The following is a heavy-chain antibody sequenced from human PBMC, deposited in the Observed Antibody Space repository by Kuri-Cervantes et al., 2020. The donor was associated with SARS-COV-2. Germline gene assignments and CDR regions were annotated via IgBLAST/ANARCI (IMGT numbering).Heavy chain of an antibody. CDR2: IYPADSET. Sequence: GESLKISCQGSGYSFSSYWIGWVRQMPGKGLEWMGIIYPADSETRYSPSFQGQVTISADKSTTTAYLQWSSLKASDTAMYYCARLLFWSGFVDSWGQRTLVTVSS. V-gene: IGHV5-51*01. J-gene: IGHJ4*02. CDR1: GYSFSSYW. CDR3: ARLLFWSGFVDS. D-gene: IGHD3-3*01.